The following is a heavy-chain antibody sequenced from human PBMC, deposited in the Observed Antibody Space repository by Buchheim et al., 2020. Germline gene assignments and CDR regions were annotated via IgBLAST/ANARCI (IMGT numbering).Heavy chain of an antibody. CDR1: GGSSSGFF. CDR3: ARGRNYLVKVPGDRGPTFDF. J-gene: IGHJ4*03. V-gene: IGHV4-34*02. D-gene: IGHD2/OR15-2a*01. CDR2: INDNGFT. Sequence: QVQLQQWGAGLLKPSETLSLTCAIYGGSSSGFFWSWIRQPPGKGPEWIGEINDNGFTNYNPSLKSRVSISLDTSKKQFCLKVNSVTAADSALYYCARGRNYLVKVPGDRGPTFDFWGQGIL.